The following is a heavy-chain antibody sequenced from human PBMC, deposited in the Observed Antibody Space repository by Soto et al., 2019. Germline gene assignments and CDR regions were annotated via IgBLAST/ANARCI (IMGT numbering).Heavy chain of an antibody. V-gene: IGHV3-11*01. CDR2: ISSSGSTI. Sequence: GGSLRLSCAASGFTFSDYYMSWIRQAPGKGLEWVSYISSSGSTIYYADSVKGRFTISRDNAKNSLYLQMNSLRAEDTAAYYCARVVAGRPAYYYYGMDVWGQGTTVTVSS. D-gene: IGHD6-6*01. CDR3: ARVVAGRPAYYYYGMDV. J-gene: IGHJ6*02. CDR1: GFTFSDYY.